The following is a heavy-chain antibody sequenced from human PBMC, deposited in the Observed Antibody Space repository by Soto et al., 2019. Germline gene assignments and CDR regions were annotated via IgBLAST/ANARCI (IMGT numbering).Heavy chain of an antibody. CDR2: IIPIFGTA. D-gene: IGHD2-15*01. V-gene: IGHV1-69*06. CDR3: AKGGNIAVVVADYGMDV. J-gene: IGHJ6*02. CDR1: GGTFSSYA. Sequence: QVQLVQSGAEVKKPGSSVKVSCKASGGTFSSYAISWVRQAPGQGLEWMGGIIPIFGTANYAQKFQDRVTITRDTSASTAYMELSSLRSEDTAVYYCAKGGNIAVVVADYGMDVWGQGTTVTVSS.